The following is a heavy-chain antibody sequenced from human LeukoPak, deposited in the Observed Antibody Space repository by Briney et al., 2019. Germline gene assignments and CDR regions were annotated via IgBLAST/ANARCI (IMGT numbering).Heavy chain of an antibody. CDR2: ISYDGSNK. V-gene: IGHV3-30-3*01. D-gene: IGHD6-19*01. J-gene: IGHJ6*02. Sequence: GGSLRLSCAASGFTFSSYAMHWVRQAPGKGLEWVAVISYDGSNKYYADSVKGRFTISRDNSKNTLYLQMNSLRAEDTAVYYCARAGTRDGSGWSNVYHYYGMDVWGQGTTVTVSS. CDR1: GFTFSSYA. CDR3: ARAGTRDGSGWSNVYHYYGMDV.